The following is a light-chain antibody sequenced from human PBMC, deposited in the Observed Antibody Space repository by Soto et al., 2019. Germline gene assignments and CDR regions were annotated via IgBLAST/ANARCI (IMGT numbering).Light chain of an antibody. J-gene: IGLJ2*01. CDR1: SGHSSYI. Sequence: QSVLTQSSSASASLGSSVKLTCTLSSGHSSYIIAWHQQQPGKAPRYLMKLEGSGSYNKGSGVPDRFSGSSSAAARYLTVSNLQFEDEDDYCCETWGSNLLVFGGGTKLTVL. V-gene: IGLV4-60*02. CDR3: ETWGSNLLV. CDR2: LEGSGSY.